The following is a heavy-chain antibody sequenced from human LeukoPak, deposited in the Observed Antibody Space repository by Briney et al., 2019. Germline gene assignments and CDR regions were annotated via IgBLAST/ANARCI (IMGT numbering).Heavy chain of an antibody. D-gene: IGHD6-6*01. V-gene: IGHV4-34*01. Sequence: SETLSLTCAVSGYSIRSGFYWSWIRQPPGKGLEWIGEIKGSGSANYNPSLKSRVFISVDTSKNQFSLKLRSVTAADTAVYYCARGKGYTTSSRHRGIDNWGQGTLVTVSS. CDR2: IKGSGSA. CDR1: GYSIRSGFY. J-gene: IGHJ4*02. CDR3: ARGKGYTTSSRHRGIDN.